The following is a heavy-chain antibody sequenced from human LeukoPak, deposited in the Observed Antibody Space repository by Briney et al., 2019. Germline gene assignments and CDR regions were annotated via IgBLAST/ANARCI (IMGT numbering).Heavy chain of an antibody. J-gene: IGHJ6*03. CDR2: IYYSGST. Sequence: SETLSLTCTVSGGSISSSSYYWGWIRQPPGKGLEWIGSIYYSGSTYYNPSLKGRVTISVDTSKNQFSLKLSSVTAADTAVYYCARRSDSFYDMDVWGKGTTVTVSS. CDR1: GGSISSSSYY. CDR3: ARRSDSFYDMDV. D-gene: IGHD3-9*01. V-gene: IGHV4-39*07.